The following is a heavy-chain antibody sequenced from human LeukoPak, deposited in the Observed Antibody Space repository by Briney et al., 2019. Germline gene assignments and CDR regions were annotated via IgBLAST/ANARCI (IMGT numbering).Heavy chain of an antibody. J-gene: IGHJ4*02. Sequence: SETLSLTCTVSGASISSSFWSWIRQPAGKGLEWIGRIYTSGSTNYNPSLKSRVTMSVDTSKNQFSLKLSSVTAADTAVYYCARGDSSGYYYFDYWGQGTLVTVSS. CDR1: GASISSSF. D-gene: IGHD3-22*01. CDR3: ARGDSSGYYYFDY. CDR2: IYTSGST. V-gene: IGHV4-4*07.